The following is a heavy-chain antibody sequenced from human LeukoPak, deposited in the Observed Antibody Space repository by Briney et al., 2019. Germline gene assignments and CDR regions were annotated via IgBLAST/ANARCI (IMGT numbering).Heavy chain of an antibody. V-gene: IGHV1-8*01. CDR2: MSPKSGNT. D-gene: IGHD3-16*01. CDR3: ARGVGGLGNMDV. CDR1: GYTFISFD. Sequence: GASVKVSCKAPGYTFISFDIDWVRQATGQGLEWMGWMSPKSGNTDYAQKFQGRVTMTRNTSINTAYLELSSLRSDDTAVYFCARGVGGLGNMDVWGEGTTVIVSS. J-gene: IGHJ6*03.